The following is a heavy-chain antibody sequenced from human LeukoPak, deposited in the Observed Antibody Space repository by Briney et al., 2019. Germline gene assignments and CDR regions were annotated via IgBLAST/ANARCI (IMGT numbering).Heavy chain of an antibody. CDR1: GFTFSSYG. J-gene: IGHJ3*02. Sequence: PGGSLRLSCAASGFTFSSYGMNWVRQAPGKGLEWVSYISSSGSTIYYADSVEGRFTISRDNAKNSLYLQMSSLRAEDTAVYYCATDVADSSGYYYFDAFHIWGQGTMVTVSS. D-gene: IGHD3-22*01. CDR2: ISSSGSTI. V-gene: IGHV3-48*03. CDR3: ATDVADSSGYYYFDAFHI.